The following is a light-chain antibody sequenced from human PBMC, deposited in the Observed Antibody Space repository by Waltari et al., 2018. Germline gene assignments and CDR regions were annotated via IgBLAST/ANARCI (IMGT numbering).Light chain of an antibody. J-gene: IGLJ2*01. CDR1: SGNIATNY. V-gene: IGLV6-57*03. Sequence: FMLTQPHSVSESPGKTVTISCTRSSGNIATNYVQWYQQRPGSAPTKVIYEDNQRTSGVPDRFSGSIDSSSNSASLIISGLKAEDEADYYCQSFDSSHVVFGGGTKLTVL. CDR3: QSFDSSHVV. CDR2: EDN.